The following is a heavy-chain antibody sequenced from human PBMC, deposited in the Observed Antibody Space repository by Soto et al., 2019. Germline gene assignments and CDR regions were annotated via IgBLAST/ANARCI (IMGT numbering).Heavy chain of an antibody. CDR2: ISSSSSYI. Sequence: EVQLVESGGGLVKPGGSLRLSCAASGFTFSSYSMNWVRQAPGKGLEWVSSISSSSSYIYYADSVKGRFTISRDNAKNSLYLQMNSLRAEDTAVYYCARDPGIAGGRHVWGQGTTVTVSS. D-gene: IGHD6-13*01. V-gene: IGHV3-21*01. J-gene: IGHJ6*02. CDR1: GFTFSSYS. CDR3: ARDPGIAGGRHV.